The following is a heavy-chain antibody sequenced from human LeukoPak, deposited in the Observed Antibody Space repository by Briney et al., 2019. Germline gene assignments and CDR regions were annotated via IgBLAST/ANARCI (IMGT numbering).Heavy chain of an antibody. CDR1: GVSISIYN. D-gene: IGHD2-8*01. CDR3: ASDVNGYSDH. Sequence: PSETLSLTCSVSGVSISIYNWNWIRQPPGKGLEWIGYIYYSGTTNYNPSLKSRVTISVDASKKQFSLKMSSVTAADTAVYYCASDVNGYSDHWGRGTLVTVSS. CDR2: IYYSGTT. V-gene: IGHV4-59*08. J-gene: IGHJ4*02.